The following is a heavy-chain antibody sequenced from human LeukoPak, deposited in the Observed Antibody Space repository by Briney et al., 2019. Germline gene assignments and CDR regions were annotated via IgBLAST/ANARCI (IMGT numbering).Heavy chain of an antibody. J-gene: IGHJ2*01. V-gene: IGHV3-23*01. Sequence: GGSLRLSCAASGFTFSSYSMSWVRQAPGKGLGWVSSISGSGGSTYYADPVKGRFTITRDNPKNTLYLQINSLRAEDTAVYYCPSSRSWYFDLWGRGTLVTVSS. CDR2: ISGSGGST. CDR1: GFTFSSYS. D-gene: IGHD2-2*01. CDR3: PSSRSWYFDL.